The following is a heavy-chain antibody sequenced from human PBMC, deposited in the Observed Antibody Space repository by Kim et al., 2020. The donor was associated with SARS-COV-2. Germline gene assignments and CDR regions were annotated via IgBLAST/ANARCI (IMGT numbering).Heavy chain of an antibody. CDR3: AAEISCSWY. J-gene: IGHJ2*01. D-gene: IGHD2-15*01. V-gene: IGHV3-33*01. CDR1: GFTFSSYG. Sequence: GGSLRLSCAASGFTFSSYGMHWVRQAPGKGLEWVAVIYCDGSNNYYADSVKRRFTISKDNSKNTQYLQKNSLRAEAAAEYYCAAEISCSWY. CDR2: IYCDGSNN.